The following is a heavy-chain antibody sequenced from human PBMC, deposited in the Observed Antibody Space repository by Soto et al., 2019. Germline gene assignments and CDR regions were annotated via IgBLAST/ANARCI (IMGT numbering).Heavy chain of an antibody. D-gene: IGHD3-22*01. CDR3: ATYDSSGLAF. CDR2: IHYSGVT. Sequence: SETLSLTCTVSGVSFSSYYWSWIRQPPGKGLEWIGYIHYSGVTSYNPSLKSRVAISVETSKNQFSLKLSSVTAADTAVYYCATYDSSGLAFWGQGTLVTVSS. V-gene: IGHV4-59*08. J-gene: IGHJ4*02. CDR1: GVSFSSYY.